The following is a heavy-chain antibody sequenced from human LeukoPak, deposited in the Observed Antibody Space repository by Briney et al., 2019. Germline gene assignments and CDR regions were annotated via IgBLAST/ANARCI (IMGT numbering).Heavy chain of an antibody. Sequence: GGSLRLSCAASGFTFSGYWMTWVRQAPGKGLEWVANIKQDGSEKYYVDSVKGRFTISRDNAKNSLYLQMNSLRAEDTAVYYCAREGRSGSYSMGYWGQGTLVTVSS. CDR1: GFTFSGYW. CDR3: AREGRSGSYSMGY. V-gene: IGHV3-7*03. D-gene: IGHD3-10*01. J-gene: IGHJ4*02. CDR2: IKQDGSEK.